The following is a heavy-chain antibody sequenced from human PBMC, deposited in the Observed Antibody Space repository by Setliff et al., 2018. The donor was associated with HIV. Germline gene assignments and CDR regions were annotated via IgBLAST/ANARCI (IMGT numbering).Heavy chain of an antibody. V-gene: IGHV1-8*03. CDR1: GYIFTSYD. D-gene: IGHD1-26*01. Sequence: ASVKVSCKASGYIFTSYDINWVRQAAGQGLEWMGWMNPNSGNTGYAQKLQGRVTITRNTSINTAYMELSSLRSEDTAVYYCARGYLISGTQKSYYMDVWGKGTTVTVSS. CDR2: MNPNSGNT. J-gene: IGHJ6*03. CDR3: ARGYLISGTQKSYYMDV.